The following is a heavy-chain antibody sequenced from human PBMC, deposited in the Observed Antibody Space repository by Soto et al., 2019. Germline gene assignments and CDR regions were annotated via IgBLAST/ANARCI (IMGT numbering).Heavy chain of an antibody. CDR1: GFTFSSYG. Sequence: PGGSLRLSCAASGFTFSSYGMHWVRQAPGKGLEWVAVISYDGSNKYYADSVKGRFTISRDNSKNTLYLQMNSLRAEDTAVYYCAIIRRAGEYFQHWGQGTLVTVSS. CDR3: AIIRRAGEYFQH. V-gene: IGHV3-30*03. J-gene: IGHJ1*01. CDR2: ISYDGSNK. D-gene: IGHD3-10*01.